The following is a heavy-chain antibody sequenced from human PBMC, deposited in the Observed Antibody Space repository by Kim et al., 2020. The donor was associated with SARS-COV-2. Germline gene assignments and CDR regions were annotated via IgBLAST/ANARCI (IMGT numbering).Heavy chain of an antibody. V-gene: IGHV3-23*01. CDR1: GFTFSSHG. D-gene: IGHD3-10*01. CDR3: AKAYYGSGTPGGHLDC. CDR2: IRDRGDIT. J-gene: IGHJ4*02. Sequence: GGSLRLSCAASGFTFSSHGMSWVRQAPGKGLEWVSAIRDRGDITNYAASVRGRFTISRDNSKNTLYLQMNSLSVEDTAVYFCAKAYYGSGTPGGHLDCWGQGTLVTVSS.